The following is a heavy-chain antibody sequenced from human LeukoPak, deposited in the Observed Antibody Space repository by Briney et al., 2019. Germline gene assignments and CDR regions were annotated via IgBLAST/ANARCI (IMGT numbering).Heavy chain of an antibody. CDR2: FYYSGST. CDR3: ARTTEGYAGGPGYSYYYYMDV. Sequence: SETLSLTCTVSGGSISSSTFYWGWIRQPPGKGLEWIGTFYYSGSTFYNPSLKSRVTVSVDTSKNQGSLKLRSVTAAGTAVYYCARTTEGYAGGPGYSYYYYMDVWGKGTTVTISS. J-gene: IGHJ6*03. V-gene: IGHV4-39*07. D-gene: IGHD5-12*01. CDR1: GGSISSSTFY.